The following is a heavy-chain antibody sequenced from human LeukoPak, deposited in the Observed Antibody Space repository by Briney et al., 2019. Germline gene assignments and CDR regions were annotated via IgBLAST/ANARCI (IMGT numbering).Heavy chain of an antibody. V-gene: IGHV4-39*07. J-gene: IGHJ5*02. CDR3: ARDGTSVMITFGGVMGNGNWFDP. CDR1: GGSISSSSYY. CDR2: IYYSGST. D-gene: IGHD3-16*01. Sequence: SETLSLTCTVSGGSISSSSYYWGWIRQPPGKGLEWIGSIYYSGSTYYNPSLKGRVTISVDTSKNQFSLKLSSVTAADTAVYYCARDGTSVMITFGGVMGNGNWFDPWGQGTLVTVSS.